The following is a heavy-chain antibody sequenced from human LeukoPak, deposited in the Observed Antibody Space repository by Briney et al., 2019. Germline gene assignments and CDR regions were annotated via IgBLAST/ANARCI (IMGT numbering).Heavy chain of an antibody. Sequence: SQTLSLTCAISGDTVSSSSSAWNWVRQSPSRGLEWLGRTYYRYKWYNDYAESVKSRIAINPDTSKNQFSLHLNSVTPEDTAVYYCVRGGHFDYWGQGTLVTVSS. J-gene: IGHJ4*02. CDR3: VRGGHFDY. D-gene: IGHD3-16*01. CDR1: GDTVSSSSSA. CDR2: TYYRYKWYN. V-gene: IGHV6-1*01.